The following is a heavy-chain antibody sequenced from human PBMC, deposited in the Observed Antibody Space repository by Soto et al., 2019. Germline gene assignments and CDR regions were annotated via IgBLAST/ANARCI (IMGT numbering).Heavy chain of an antibody. CDR3: ARADRTNCWFDP. CDR1: GGSISSGDYY. Sequence: SSETLSLTCTVSGGSISSGDYYWSWIRQPPGKGLEWIGYIYYSGSTYYNPSLKSRVTISVDTSKNQFSLKLSSVTAADTAVYYCARADRTNCWFDPWGQGTLVTVSS. V-gene: IGHV4-30-4*01. D-gene: IGHD1-7*01. CDR2: IYYSGST. J-gene: IGHJ5*02.